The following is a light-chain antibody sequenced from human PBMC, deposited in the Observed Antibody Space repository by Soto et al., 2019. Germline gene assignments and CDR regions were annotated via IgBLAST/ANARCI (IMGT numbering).Light chain of an antibody. V-gene: IGLV1-44*01. CDR2: SNN. J-gene: IGLJ1*01. Sequence: QSVLTQSPSASGTPGQRVTISCSGRSSNIGLNNVNWYQQFPGTAPKLLIYSNNQRPPGVPDRFSGSKSGTSASLAISGLQAEDETDYYCQSFDSGLSGYVFGTGTKVTVL. CDR1: SSNIGLNN. CDR3: QSFDSGLSGYV.